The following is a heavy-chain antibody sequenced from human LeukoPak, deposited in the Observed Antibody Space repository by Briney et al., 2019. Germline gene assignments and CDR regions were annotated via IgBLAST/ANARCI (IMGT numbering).Heavy chain of an antibody. V-gene: IGHV3-66*01. D-gene: IGHD7-27*01. Sequence: GGSLRLSCAVSGFTVSGSHMSWVRQAPGKGLEWVSVLYSGGNTFYEDSVKGRFTISRDNSKNTLYLQMNSLRAEDTAVYYCATQNWGSRAFDYWGQGTLGTVSS. J-gene: IGHJ4*02. CDR1: GFTVSGSH. CDR2: LYSGGNT. CDR3: ATQNWGSRAFDY.